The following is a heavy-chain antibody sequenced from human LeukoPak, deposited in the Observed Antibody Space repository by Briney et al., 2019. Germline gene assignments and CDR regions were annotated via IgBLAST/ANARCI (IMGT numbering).Heavy chain of an antibody. D-gene: IGHD2-15*01. CDR1: GYTFTSYD. CDR3: ARRCSGGSCYYYFDY. V-gene: IGHV1-18*01. J-gene: IGHJ4*02. Sequence: GESLRISCKASGYTFTSYDISWVRQAPGQGLEWMGWISAYNGNTNYAQKLQGRVTMTTDTSTGTAYMELRSLRSDDTAVYYCARRCSGGSCYYYFDYWGQGTLVTVSS. CDR2: ISAYNGNT.